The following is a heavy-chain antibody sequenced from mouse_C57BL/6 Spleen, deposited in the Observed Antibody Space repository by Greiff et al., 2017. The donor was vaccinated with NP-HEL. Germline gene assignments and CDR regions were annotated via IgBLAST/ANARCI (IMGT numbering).Heavy chain of an antibody. Sequence: QVQLKQPGAELVKPGASVKVSCKASGYTFTSYWMHWVKQRPGQGLEWIGRIHPSVSDTNYNQKFKGKATLTVDKSSSTAYMQLSSLTSEDSAVYYCAIYNYGSSYFGYWGQGTTLTVSS. CDR3: AIYNYGSSYFGY. D-gene: IGHD1-1*01. J-gene: IGHJ2*01. CDR1: GYTFTSYW. V-gene: IGHV1-74*01. CDR2: IHPSVSDT.